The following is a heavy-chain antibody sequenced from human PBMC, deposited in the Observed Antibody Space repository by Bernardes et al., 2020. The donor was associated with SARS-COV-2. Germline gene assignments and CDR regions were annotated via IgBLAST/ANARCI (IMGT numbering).Heavy chain of an antibody. CDR1: GYTFTSYD. J-gene: IGHJ2*01. CDR3: ARGGGYYYDSSGYYRGWYFDL. Sequence: ASVKVSCKASGYTFTSYDINWVRQATGQGLEWMGWMNPNSGNTGYAQKFQGRVTMTRNTSISTAYMELSSLRSEDTAVYYCARGGGYYYDSSGYYRGWYFDLWGRGTLVTVSS. D-gene: IGHD3-22*01. CDR2: MNPNSGNT. V-gene: IGHV1-8*01.